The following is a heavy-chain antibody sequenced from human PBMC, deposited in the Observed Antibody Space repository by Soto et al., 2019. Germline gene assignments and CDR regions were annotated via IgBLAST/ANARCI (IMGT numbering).Heavy chain of an antibody. CDR1: GFTFDDYT. CDR3: AKDKGRGGYCSGGSCYPILGY. V-gene: IGHV3-43*01. Sequence: ESVGVVVQPGGSLRLSCAASGFTFDDYTMHWVRQAPGKGLEWVSLISWDGGSTYYADSVKGRFTISRDNSKNSLYLQMNSLRTEDTALYYCAKDKGRGGYCSGGSCYPILGYWGQGTLVTVSS. CDR2: ISWDGGST. D-gene: IGHD2-15*01. J-gene: IGHJ4*02.